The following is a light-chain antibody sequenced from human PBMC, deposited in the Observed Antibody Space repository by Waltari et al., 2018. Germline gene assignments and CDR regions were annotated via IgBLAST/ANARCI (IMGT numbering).Light chain of an antibody. V-gene: IGLV2-14*03. Sequence: QSALTQPASVSGSPGQSITISCTGTRRYVGAYDYVSWYQQHPGKAPKVVNYDVTKCPSGVSNCFPGSKSGSTASLTISGLQAEDEADYYCSSRTSSITWVFGGGTKLTVL. CDR3: SSRTSSITWV. J-gene: IGLJ3*02. CDR2: DVT. CDR1: RRYVGAYDY.